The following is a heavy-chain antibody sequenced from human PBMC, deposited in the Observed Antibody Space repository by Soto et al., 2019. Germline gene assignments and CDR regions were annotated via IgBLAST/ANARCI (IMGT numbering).Heavy chain of an antibody. CDR1: GGSISSGDSS. CDR2: IYHSGRA. CDR3: ARATQYFFDNSGYPTGPHFAFDL. J-gene: IGHJ3*01. V-gene: IGHV4-30-2*01. D-gene: IGHD3-22*01. Sequence: PSETLSLTCAVSGGSISSGDSSWSWIRQPPGKGLEWIGYIYHSGRAYYNPSLKSRVAISVDNSKSQFSLKLSSVTAADTAVYYCARATQYFFDNSGYPTGPHFAFDLGGKGKMVTVPS.